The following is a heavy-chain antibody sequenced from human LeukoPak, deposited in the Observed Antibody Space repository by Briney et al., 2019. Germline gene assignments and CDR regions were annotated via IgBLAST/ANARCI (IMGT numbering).Heavy chain of an antibody. Sequence: QPGGSLRLSCAASGFTLSTYWMHWVRQAPGKGLVWVSAISGSGGSTYYADSVKGRFTISRDNSKNTLYLQMNSLRAEDTAVYYCAKTADYDFWSGYYFHYWGQGTLVTVSS. V-gene: IGHV3-23*01. CDR3: AKTADYDFWSGYYFHY. CDR2: ISGSGGST. D-gene: IGHD3-3*01. CDR1: GFTLSTYW. J-gene: IGHJ4*02.